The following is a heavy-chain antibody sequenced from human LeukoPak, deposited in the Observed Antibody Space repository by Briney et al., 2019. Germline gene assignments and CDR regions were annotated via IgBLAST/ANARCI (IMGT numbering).Heavy chain of an antibody. V-gene: IGHV2-5*02. CDR1: GFSLSTSGVG. D-gene: IGHD2-8*01. CDR2: IYWDDDK. CDR3: AHRSVMYYFDY. Sequence: SGPTLVNPTQTLTLTCTFSGFSLSTSGVGVGWIRQPPGKALEWLALIYWDDDKRYSPSLKSGLTITKDTSKNQVVLTMTNMGPVDTATYYCAHRSVMYYFDYWGQGTLVAVSS. J-gene: IGHJ4*02.